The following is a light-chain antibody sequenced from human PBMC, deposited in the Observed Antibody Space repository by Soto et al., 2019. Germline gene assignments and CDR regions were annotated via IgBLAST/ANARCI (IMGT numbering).Light chain of an antibody. Sequence: EIVLTQSPGTLSLSPGERATLSCRASQSVSSSYLAWYQQKPGQAPRLLIYGASSRATGIPDRFSGSGSGTDFTLTSGRLEPEDFAVYYCQQYGSSPPTFGQGTKLEIK. J-gene: IGKJ2*01. CDR1: QSVSSSY. CDR3: QQYGSSPPT. CDR2: GAS. V-gene: IGKV3-20*01.